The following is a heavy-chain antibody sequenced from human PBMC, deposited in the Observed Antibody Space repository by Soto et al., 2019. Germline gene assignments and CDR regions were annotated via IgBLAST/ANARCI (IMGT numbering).Heavy chain of an antibody. V-gene: IGHV3-7*01. CDR1: GFTFSSYW. J-gene: IGHJ4*02. CDR3: ARAELFASPIIPAAGLDF. Sequence: EVQLVESGGGLVQPGGSLRLSCAASGFTFSSYWMTWVRQSPGKGLECVANIKEDGSEKYYVDSVKGRFIISRDNAKKSLYLQMNSLRADDTAVYFGARAELFASPIIPAAGLDFWGQGTLVTVSS. D-gene: IGHD6-13*01. CDR2: IKEDGSEK.